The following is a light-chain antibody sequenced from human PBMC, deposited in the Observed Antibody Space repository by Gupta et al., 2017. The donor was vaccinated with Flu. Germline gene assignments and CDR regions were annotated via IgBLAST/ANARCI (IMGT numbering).Light chain of an antibody. CDR1: TANLGNEF. V-gene: IGLV1-47*01. Sequence: SVVTPPPSVSGAPGQTVTLSCSGTTANLGNEFVYCYTPLPWTTPKFRIVEDDQRLSGAPERFSGSKYGTSAALATSGLRAEDEAAYYCATEEGSRSGVVFGGGTNLTVL. CDR2: EDD. J-gene: IGLJ2*01. CDR3: ATEEGSRSGVV.